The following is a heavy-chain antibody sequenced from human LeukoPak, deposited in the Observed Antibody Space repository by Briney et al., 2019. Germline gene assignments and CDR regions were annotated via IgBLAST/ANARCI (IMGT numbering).Heavy chain of an antibody. J-gene: IGHJ4*02. Sequence: PSETLSLTCTVSGGSISSGGYYWSWIRQHPGKGLEWIGYIYYSGGTYYNPSLKSRVTISVDTSKNQFSLKLSSVTAADTAVYYCARGAGSYVDYWGQGTLVTVSS. CDR3: ARGAGSYVDY. V-gene: IGHV4-31*03. D-gene: IGHD1-26*01. CDR1: GGSISSGGYY. CDR2: IYYSGGT.